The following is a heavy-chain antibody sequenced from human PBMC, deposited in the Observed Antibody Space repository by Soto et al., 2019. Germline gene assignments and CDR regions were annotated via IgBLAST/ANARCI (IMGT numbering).Heavy chain of an antibody. Sequence: SETLSLTCAVYGGSFSGYYWSWIRQPPGKGLEWIGEINHSGSTNYNPSLKSRVTISVDTSKNQFSLKLSSVTAADTAVYYCARGGVYSSGWSVSFDYWGQGTLVTVSS. V-gene: IGHV4-34*01. CDR2: INHSGST. D-gene: IGHD6-19*01. CDR1: GGSFSGYY. J-gene: IGHJ4*02. CDR3: ARGGVYSSGWSVSFDY.